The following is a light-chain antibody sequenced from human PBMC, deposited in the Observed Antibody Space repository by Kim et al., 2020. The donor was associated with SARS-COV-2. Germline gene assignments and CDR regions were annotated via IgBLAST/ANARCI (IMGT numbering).Light chain of an antibody. V-gene: IGLV2-11*01. CDR3: CSYAGSYFYV. CDR2: DVS. Sequence: QSALTQPRSVSGSPGQSVTISCPGTSSDVGGYNYVSWYQQHPGKAPKLMIYDVSKRPSGVPDRFSGSKSGNTASLTVSGLQAEDEADYYCCSYAGSYFYVFGTGTKVTVL. CDR1: SSDVGGYNY. J-gene: IGLJ1*01.